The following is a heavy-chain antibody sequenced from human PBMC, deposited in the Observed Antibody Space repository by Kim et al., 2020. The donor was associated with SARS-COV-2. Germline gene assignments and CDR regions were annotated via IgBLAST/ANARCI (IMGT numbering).Heavy chain of an antibody. Sequence: GGSLRLSCAASGFTFSSYAMHWVRQAPGKGLEWVAVIWYDGSNKYYADSVKGRFTISRDNSKNTLYLQMNSLRAEDTAVYYCAKEVAVAGTLASGFDYWGQGTLVTVSS. CDR2: IWYDGSNK. J-gene: IGHJ4*02. CDR1: GFTFSSYA. CDR3: AKEVAVAGTLASGFDY. D-gene: IGHD6-19*01. V-gene: IGHV3-33*06.